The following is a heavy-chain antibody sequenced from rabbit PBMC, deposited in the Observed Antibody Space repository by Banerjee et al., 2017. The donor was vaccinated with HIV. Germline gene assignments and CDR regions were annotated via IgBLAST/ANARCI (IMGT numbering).Heavy chain of an antibody. CDR1: GFSFSSSYR. CDR2: LNSSRGNT. Sequence: QEQLVGSGGDLVKPGGSRTLTCTDSGFSFSSSYRICWVRQAPGKGMEWIACLNSSRGNTVYASWAKGRFTISKSSSTTVTLQMTSLTAADTATYFCARDLAGGIGWNFGLWGQGTLVTVS. V-gene: IGHV1S45*01. CDR3: ARDLAGGIGWNFGL. J-gene: IGHJ3*01. D-gene: IGHD4-2*01.